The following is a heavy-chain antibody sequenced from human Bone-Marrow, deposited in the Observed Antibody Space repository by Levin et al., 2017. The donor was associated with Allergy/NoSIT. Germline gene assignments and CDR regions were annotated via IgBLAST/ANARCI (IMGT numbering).Heavy chain of an antibody. CDR3: TRLSFTAVAGTKDYYYGMDV. CDR1: GFTFSGSA. D-gene: IGHD6-19*01. J-gene: IGHJ6*02. Sequence: PGGSLRLSCAASGFTFSGSAMHWVRQASGKGLEWVGRIRSKANSYATAYAASVKGRFTISRDDSKNTAYLQMNSLKTEDTAVYYCTRLSFTAVAGTKDYYYGMDVWGQGTTVTVSS. CDR2: IRSKANSYAT. V-gene: IGHV3-73*01.